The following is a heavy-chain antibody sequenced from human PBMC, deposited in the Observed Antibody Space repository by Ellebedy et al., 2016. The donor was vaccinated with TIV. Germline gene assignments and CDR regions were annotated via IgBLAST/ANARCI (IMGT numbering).Heavy chain of an antibody. Sequence: PGGSLRLSCAASGFSVSSNYMSRVRQAPGKGLEWVSVIYSGGSTYYADSVKGRFTISRDNSKNTVYLQINSLRAEDTAVYYCVRDRDYYGSGSFGYFDYWGQGTLVTVSS. CDR2: IYSGGST. J-gene: IGHJ4*02. D-gene: IGHD3-10*01. V-gene: IGHV3-66*01. CDR1: GFSVSSNY. CDR3: VRDRDYYGSGSFGYFDY.